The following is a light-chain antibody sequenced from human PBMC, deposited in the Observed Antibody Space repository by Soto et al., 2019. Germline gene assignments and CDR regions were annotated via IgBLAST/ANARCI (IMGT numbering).Light chain of an antibody. CDR1: SSDVGGYNY. CDR2: EVF. Sequence: QSALTQPASVSGSPGQSITISCTGTSSDVGGYNYVSWYQQHPGKVPKLMIYEVFRRPSGISDRFSGSKSGNTASLTISGLHAEDEADYYCCSYTATITFVFGGGTKLTVL. CDR3: CSYTATITFV. J-gene: IGLJ2*01. V-gene: IGLV2-14*01.